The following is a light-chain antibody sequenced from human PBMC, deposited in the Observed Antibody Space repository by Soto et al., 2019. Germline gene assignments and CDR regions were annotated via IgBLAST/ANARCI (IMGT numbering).Light chain of an antibody. Sequence: EIVLTQSPGTLSLSPGERATLSCRASQSVSSSYLAWYQQKPGQAPRLLIYGASSRATGTPDRFSGSGSGTDFTLTIIRLELEDFAVYYCHQYDSSPLTFGGGTKVEIK. CDR2: GAS. J-gene: IGKJ4*01. V-gene: IGKV3-20*01. CDR1: QSVSSSY. CDR3: HQYDSSPLT.